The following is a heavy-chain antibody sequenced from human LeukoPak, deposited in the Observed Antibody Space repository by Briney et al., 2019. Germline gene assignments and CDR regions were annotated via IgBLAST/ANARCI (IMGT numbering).Heavy chain of an antibody. CDR2: IYTSGST. J-gene: IGHJ4*02. CDR3: ARDGFWAFDY. Sequence: KASQTLSLTCTVSGGSISSGSYYWSWIRQPAGKGLEWIGRIYTSGSTNYGPSLKSRVTISVDTSKNQFSLKLSSVTAADTAVYYCARDGFWAFDYWGQGTLVTVSS. D-gene: IGHD3-3*01. CDR1: GGSISSGSYY. V-gene: IGHV4-61*02.